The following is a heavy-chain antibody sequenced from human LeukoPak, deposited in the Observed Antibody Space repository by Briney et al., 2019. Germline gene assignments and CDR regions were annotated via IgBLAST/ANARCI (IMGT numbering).Heavy chain of an antibody. J-gene: IGHJ6*03. CDR2: ITYSGST. D-gene: IGHD6-13*01. Sequence: SETLSLTCTVSGGSISSGDYHWAWIRQSPGQGLEWIGSITYSGSTYYNPSLKSRVTISVDTSKNPFSLKLSSVTAADTAVYYCAGGSSSSYYYYYYMDVWGKGTTVTVSS. CDR1: GGSISSGDYH. V-gene: IGHV4-39*07. CDR3: AGGSSSSYYYYYYMDV.